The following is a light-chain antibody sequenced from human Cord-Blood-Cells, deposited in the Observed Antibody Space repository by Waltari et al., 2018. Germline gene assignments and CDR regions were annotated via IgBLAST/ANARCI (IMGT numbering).Light chain of an antibody. Sequence: NCKSSQSVLYSSNNKNYLAWYQQKPGQPPKLLIYWASTRESGVPDRFSGSGSGTDFTLTISSLQAEDVAVYYCQQYYSTFTFGPGTKVDIK. CDR1: QSVLYSSNNKNY. CDR3: QQYYSTFT. CDR2: WAS. V-gene: IGKV4-1*01. J-gene: IGKJ3*01.